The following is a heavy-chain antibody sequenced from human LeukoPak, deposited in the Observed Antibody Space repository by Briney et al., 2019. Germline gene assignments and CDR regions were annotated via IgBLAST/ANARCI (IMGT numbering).Heavy chain of an antibody. CDR3: ARPYLRGTVVNNWFDP. D-gene: IGHD4-23*01. J-gene: IGHJ5*02. V-gene: IGHV4-39*01. CDR1: GGSTSSSSYY. CDR2: IYYSGST. Sequence: SETLSLTCTVSGGSTSSSSYYWGWIRQPPGKGLEWIGSIYYSGSTYYNPSLKSRVTISVDTSKNQFSLRLSSVTAADTAVYYCARPYLRGTVVNNWFDPWGQGTLVTVSS.